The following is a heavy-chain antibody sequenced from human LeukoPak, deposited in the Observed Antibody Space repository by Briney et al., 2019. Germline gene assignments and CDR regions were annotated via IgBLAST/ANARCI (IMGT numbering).Heavy chain of an antibody. Sequence: SETLSLTRAVSVGSTYTSSYYWGWIRQPPRKGLEWIGSIYYDGSTYYNPSLKSRVTISVDTSKNQLSLKLSSVTAADTAVYYCARDKMGGFDYWGQGTLVTVSS. CDR3: ARDKMGGFDY. CDR1: VGSTYTSSYY. J-gene: IGHJ4*02. D-gene: IGHD3-16*01. V-gene: IGHV4-39*07. CDR2: IYYDGST.